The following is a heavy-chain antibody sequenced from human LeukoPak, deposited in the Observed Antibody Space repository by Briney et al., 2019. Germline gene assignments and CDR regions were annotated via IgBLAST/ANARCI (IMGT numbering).Heavy chain of an antibody. CDR3: ASGVVVVAAPLNYYGMDV. V-gene: IGHV1-2*02. J-gene: IGHJ6*02. CDR1: GYTFTGYY. Sequence: ASVKVSCKASGYTFTGYYMHWVRQAPGQGLEWMGWINPNSGGTNYAQKFQGRVTMTRDTSISTAYMELSRLRSDDTAVYYCASGVVVVAAPLNYYGMDVWGQGTTVTVSS. D-gene: IGHD2-15*01. CDR2: INPNSGGT.